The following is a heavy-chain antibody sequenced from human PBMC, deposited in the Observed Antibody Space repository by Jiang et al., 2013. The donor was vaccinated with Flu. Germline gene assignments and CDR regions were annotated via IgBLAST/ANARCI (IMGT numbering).Heavy chain of an antibody. Sequence: PGLVKPSGTLSLTCAVSGGSVRSSNWWSWVRQPPGKGLEWIGEIFHTGSTNYNPSLKSRVTISVDKSKNQFSLKLTSVTAADTAVYYCARVLVRTAATFDYWGQGTLVTVSS. D-gene: IGHD2-15*01. CDR1: GGSVRSSNW. CDR2: IFHTGST. CDR3: ARVLVRTAATFDY. V-gene: IGHV4-4*02. J-gene: IGHJ4*02.